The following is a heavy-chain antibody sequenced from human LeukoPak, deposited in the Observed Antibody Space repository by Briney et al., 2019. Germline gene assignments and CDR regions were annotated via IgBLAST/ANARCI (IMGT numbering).Heavy chain of an antibody. CDR3: ARDTRVLSYYYGMDV. CDR1: GFTFSDHH. Sequence: GGSLRLSCAASGFTFSDHHMDWVRQAPGKGLEWVGRTRNKANSYTTEYAASVKGRFTISRDDSKNSLYLQMNSLKTEDTAVYYCARDTRVLSYYYGMDVWGKGTTVTVSS. J-gene: IGHJ6*04. D-gene: IGHD2-8*01. V-gene: IGHV3-72*01. CDR2: TRNKANSYTT.